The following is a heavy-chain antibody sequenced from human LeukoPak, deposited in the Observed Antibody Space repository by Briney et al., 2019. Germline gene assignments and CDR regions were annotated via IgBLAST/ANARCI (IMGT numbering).Heavy chain of an antibody. V-gene: IGHV4-39*07. CDR2: IHSSGST. D-gene: IGHD3-9*01. CDR3: ARGHYDILTGYYEYAFDI. Sequence: SETLSLTCTVSGDSISTTNYYWGWIRQPPGKGLEWVGSIHSSGSTYYNPSLKSRVTISGDTSRKQFSLRLSSVTAADTALYYCARGHYDILTGYYEYAFDIWGQGTMVTVSS. J-gene: IGHJ3*02. CDR1: GDSISTTNYY.